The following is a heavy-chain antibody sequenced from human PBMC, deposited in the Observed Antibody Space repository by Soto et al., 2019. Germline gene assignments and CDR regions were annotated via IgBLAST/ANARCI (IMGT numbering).Heavy chain of an antibody. V-gene: IGHV3-23*01. CDR1: GFTFSSYV. Sequence: EVQLLESGGGLVQPGGSLRLSCAASGFTFSSYVMSWVRQAPGKGLEWVSAISGSGGSTYYADSVKGRFTISRDNSKNTLYLQMNSLRAEDTAVYYCAKDLAVCSGGSCPASHWGQGTLVTVSS. D-gene: IGHD2-15*01. CDR3: AKDLAVCSGGSCPASH. CDR2: ISGSGGST. J-gene: IGHJ1*01.